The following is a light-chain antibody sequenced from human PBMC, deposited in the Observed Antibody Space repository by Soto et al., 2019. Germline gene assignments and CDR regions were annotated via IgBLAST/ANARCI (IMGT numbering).Light chain of an antibody. CDR1: QSVSGSY. V-gene: IGKV3-20*01. CDR3: QQYGGSPGT. CDR2: GAS. Sequence: IGLTQSPGTLSLSPGERDTLSCRASQSVSGSYLAWYQQKPGQAPRLLIYGASSRATGIPDRFSGSGSGTDFTLTITRLEPEDFAMYYCQQYGGSPGTFGQGTKVDIK. J-gene: IGKJ1*01.